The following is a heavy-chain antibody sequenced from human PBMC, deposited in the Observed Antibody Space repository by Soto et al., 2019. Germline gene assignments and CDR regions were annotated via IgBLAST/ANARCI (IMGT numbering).Heavy chain of an antibody. D-gene: IGHD1-20*01. J-gene: IGHJ4*02. CDR2: IGNSGDWT. CDR3: AKSRSGAYNSLYFDS. CDR1: GFTFSNYA. V-gene: IGHV3-23*01. Sequence: PGGSLRLSCAASGFTFSNYAMSWVRQAPGKGLEWVSAIGNSGDWTYYADSVKGRFTTSRDNSKNTLYLQMNSLRADETAVYYCAKSRSGAYNSLYFDSWGQGTLVTVSS.